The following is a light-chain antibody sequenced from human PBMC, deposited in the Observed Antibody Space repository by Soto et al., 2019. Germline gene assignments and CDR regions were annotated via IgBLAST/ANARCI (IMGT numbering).Light chain of an antibody. CDR2: EVN. J-gene: IGLJ2*01. Sequence: QSVLTQPPSASGSPGQSVTISCTGTSSDVGYYNYVSWYQQHPGRAPKLIIYEVNKRPSGVPDRFSGSKSGNTASLTVSGLQAEDEAEYYCPSYAVGKNVVFGGGTKVTVL. CDR1: SSDVGYYNY. V-gene: IGLV2-8*01. CDR3: PSYAVGKNVV.